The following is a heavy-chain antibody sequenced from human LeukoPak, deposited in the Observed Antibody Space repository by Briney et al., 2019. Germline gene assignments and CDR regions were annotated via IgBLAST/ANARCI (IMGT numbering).Heavy chain of an antibody. CDR1: GVTFSDVW. CDR2: IHTKNDGGVI. V-gene: IGHV3-15*01. Sequence: PGGSLRLSCVVSGVTFSDVWMSWVRQAPGKGLEWVGRIHTKNDGGVIDYAPPVQGGFTISRDDSKNTLFLEMNYLKTEDTAIYYCTVRSSIWGQGTLVTVSS. J-gene: IGHJ4*02. CDR3: TVRSSI. D-gene: IGHD3-3*02.